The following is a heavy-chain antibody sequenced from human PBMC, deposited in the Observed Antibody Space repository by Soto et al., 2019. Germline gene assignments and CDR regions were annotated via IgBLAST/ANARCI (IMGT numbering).Heavy chain of an antibody. J-gene: IGHJ1*01. V-gene: IGHV4-39*01. CDR3: SRQVIAADGTGYFQH. D-gene: IGHD6-13*01. Sequence: PSETLSLTCTVSGGSISIISYYWGWIRQPPGKGLEYIGNIHYTGNTFYNASLKSRVTISVDTSKSQFSLKLRSVTAADTAVYFCSRQVIAADGTGYFQHWGPGAPVTAPQ. CDR2: IHYTGNT. CDR1: GGSISIISYY.